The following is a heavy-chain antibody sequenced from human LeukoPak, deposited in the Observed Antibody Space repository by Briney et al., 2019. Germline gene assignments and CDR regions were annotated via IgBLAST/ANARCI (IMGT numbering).Heavy chain of an antibody. Sequence: GGSLRLSCAASGFTFTSSDMTWVRQSPGEGLEWVSLIYSGGDTYYADSAKGRFTISRDNSKNTLYLQMNSLRDEDTAVYYCAKWGGYGYGIDFWGQGTLVTVSS. J-gene: IGHJ4*02. CDR3: AKWGGYGYGIDF. CDR1: GFTFTSSD. D-gene: IGHD5-18*01. V-gene: IGHV3-66*01. CDR2: IYSGGDT.